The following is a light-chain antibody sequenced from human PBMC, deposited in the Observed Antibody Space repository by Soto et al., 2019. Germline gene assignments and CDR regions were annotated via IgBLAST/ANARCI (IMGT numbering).Light chain of an antibody. CDR2: SNN. CDR1: SSNIGSKT. J-gene: IGLJ1*01. V-gene: IGLV1-44*01. CDR3: ATWDDSLNGFYV. Sequence: QSVLTQPPSTSGTPGHRVTISCSGSSSNIGSKTVNWYQHLPGTAPKLLIYSNNQRPSGVPERFSGSKSGTSASLAVSGLQSEDEADYFCATWDDSLNGFYVFGTGTKVTVL.